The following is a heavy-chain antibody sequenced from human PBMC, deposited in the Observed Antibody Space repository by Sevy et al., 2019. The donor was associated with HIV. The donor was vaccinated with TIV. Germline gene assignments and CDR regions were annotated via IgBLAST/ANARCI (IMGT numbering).Heavy chain of an antibody. CDR3: ARVPTYYYGSATYFDY. D-gene: IGHD3-10*01. CDR1: GYTFASNG. CDR2: IGIYNGNA. V-gene: IGHV1-18*01. Sequence: ASVKVSCKASGYTFASNGNSWVRQAPGQGLEWMGWIGIYNGNAKSAQRFQGRVTMTTDTSTSTAYMKLGSLRSDDTAVYYCARVPTYYYGSATYFDYWGQGTLVTVSS. J-gene: IGHJ4*02.